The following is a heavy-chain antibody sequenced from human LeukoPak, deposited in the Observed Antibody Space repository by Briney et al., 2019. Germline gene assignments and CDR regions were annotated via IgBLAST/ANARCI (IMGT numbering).Heavy chain of an antibody. V-gene: IGHV5-51*01. CDR3: ARPHSSSAPRFDY. Sequence: LGESLKISCKGSGYSFTSYWIGWVRQMPGKGLEWMGIIYPGDSDTRYSPSFQGQVTISADKSISTAYLQWSSLKASDTAMYYCARPHSSSAPRFDYWGQGTLVTVSS. J-gene: IGHJ4*02. D-gene: IGHD6-6*01. CDR2: IYPGDSDT. CDR1: GYSFTSYW.